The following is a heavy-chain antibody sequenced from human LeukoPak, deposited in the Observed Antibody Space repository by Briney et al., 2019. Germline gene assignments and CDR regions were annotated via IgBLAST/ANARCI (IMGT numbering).Heavy chain of an antibody. CDR1: GFTFSDYW. Sequence: PGGSLRLSCGASGFTFSDYWMTWVRQAPGKGLEWVADIKQDGGEKNYVDSVKGRFTISRDNAKNSLYLQMNSLRAEDTAVYYCARAGYTYGTLYFWGQGTLVTVSS. CDR2: IKQDGGEK. CDR3: ARAGYTYGTLYF. D-gene: IGHD5-18*01. J-gene: IGHJ4*02. V-gene: IGHV3-7*01.